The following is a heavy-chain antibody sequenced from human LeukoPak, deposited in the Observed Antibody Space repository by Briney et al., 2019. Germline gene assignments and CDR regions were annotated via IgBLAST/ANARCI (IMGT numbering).Heavy chain of an antibody. J-gene: IGHJ6*02. V-gene: IGHV3-23*01. Sequence: PGGSLRLSCAASGFTFSSYAMSWVRQAPGKGLEWVSAISGSGGSTYYADSVKGRFTISRVNSKNTLYLQMNSLRAEDTAVYYCAKDHIRAVAGTFRENYYYYYGMDVWGQGTTVTVSS. CDR2: ISGSGGST. CDR3: AKDHIRAVAGTFRENYYYYYGMDV. D-gene: IGHD6-19*01. CDR1: GFTFSSYA.